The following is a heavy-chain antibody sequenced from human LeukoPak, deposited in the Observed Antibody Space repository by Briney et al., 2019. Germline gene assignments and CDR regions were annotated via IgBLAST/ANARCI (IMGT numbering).Heavy chain of an antibody. Sequence: GGSLRLSCAASGFTFSSYAMHWVRQAPGKGLEWVSYISSSSSYTNYADSVKGRFTISRDNAKNSLYLQMNSLRAEDTAVYYCARATAYSSSWYNYWGQGTLVTVSS. D-gene: IGHD6-13*01. CDR1: GFTFSSYA. CDR3: ARATAYSSSWYNY. V-gene: IGHV3-21*05. J-gene: IGHJ4*02. CDR2: ISSSSSYT.